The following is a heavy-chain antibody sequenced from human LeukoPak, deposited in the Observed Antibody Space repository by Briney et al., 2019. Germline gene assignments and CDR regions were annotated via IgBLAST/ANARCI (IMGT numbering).Heavy chain of an antibody. D-gene: IGHD3-3*01. J-gene: IGHJ4*02. CDR2: IRSKANSYAT. V-gene: IGHV3-73*01. CDR3: TTSGLEWLSPNYYFDY. Sequence: GGSLRLSCAASGFTFSGSAMHWVRQASGKGLEWVGRIRSKANSYATAYAASVKGRFTISRDDSKNTAYLQMNSLKTEDTAVYYCTTSGLEWLSPNYYFDYWGQGTLVTVSS. CDR1: GFTFSGSA.